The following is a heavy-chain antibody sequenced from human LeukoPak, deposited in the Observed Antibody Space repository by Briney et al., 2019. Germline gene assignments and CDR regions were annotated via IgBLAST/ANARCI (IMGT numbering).Heavy chain of an antibody. CDR1: DGSLSGYY. CDR2: INHSGST. D-gene: IGHD2-15*01. V-gene: IGHV4-34*01. Sequence: SETLSLTCAVYDGSLSGYYWGWIRQPPGKGLEWIGEINHSGSTNYNPSLKSRVSISIDTSKNQFSLNLTSVTAADTAVYYCARVRPGGYCSGGSCYAFDYWGQGTLVTVSS. J-gene: IGHJ4*02. CDR3: ARVRPGGYCSGGSCYAFDY.